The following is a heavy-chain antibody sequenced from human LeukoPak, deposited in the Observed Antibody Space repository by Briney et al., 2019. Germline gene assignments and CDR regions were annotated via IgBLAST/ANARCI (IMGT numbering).Heavy chain of an antibody. Sequence: GGSLRLSCAASGFTVSSNYIGWVRQTPGKGLEWVSLIYSGGSAYYADSVKGRFTISRDNSKNTLYLQMNSLRAEDTAVYYCARAWSSGWYWGPWGQGTLVTVSS. V-gene: IGHV3-66*01. CDR1: GFTVSSNY. J-gene: IGHJ5*02. CDR3: ARAWSSGWYWGP. D-gene: IGHD6-19*01. CDR2: IYSGGSA.